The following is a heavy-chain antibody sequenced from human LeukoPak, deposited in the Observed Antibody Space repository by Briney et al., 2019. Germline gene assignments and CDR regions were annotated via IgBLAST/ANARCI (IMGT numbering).Heavy chain of an antibody. D-gene: IGHD5-24*01. CDR1: GYTFTSYA. CDR3: ARGRWLQYIYSYFQH. Sequence: GASVKVSCKASGYTFTSYAMNWVRQAPGQGLEWMGWINTNTGNPTYAQGFTGRFVFSLDTSVSTAYLQISSLKAGDTAVYYCARGRWLQYIYSYFQHWGQGTLVTVSS. CDR2: INTNTGNP. V-gene: IGHV7-4-1*02. J-gene: IGHJ1*01.